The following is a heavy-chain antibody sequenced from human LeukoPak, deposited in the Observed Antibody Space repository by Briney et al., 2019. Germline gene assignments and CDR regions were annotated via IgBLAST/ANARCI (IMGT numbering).Heavy chain of an antibody. CDR2: ISGSGGST. J-gene: IGHJ5*02. CDR3: AKGGGSSWYGAVWFDP. Sequence: PGGSLRLSCAASEFTFSSYAMSWVRQAPGKGLEWVSAISGSGGSTYYADSVKGRFTISRDNSKNTLYLQMNSLRAEDTAVYYCAKGGGSSWYGAVWFDPWGQGTLVTVSS. V-gene: IGHV3-23*01. D-gene: IGHD6-13*01. CDR1: EFTFSSYA.